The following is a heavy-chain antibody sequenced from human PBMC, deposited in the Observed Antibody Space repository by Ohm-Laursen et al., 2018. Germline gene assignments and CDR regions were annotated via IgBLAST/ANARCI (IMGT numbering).Heavy chain of an antibody. CDR2: IYPSGTT. CDR3: ARDGRPLDSSGYYYFDY. J-gene: IGHJ4*01. V-gene: IGHV4-4*07. CDR1: GGSISSYY. Sequence: GTLSLTCTVSGGSISSYYWSWIRQPAGKGLEWIGRIYPSGTTNYSPSFKSRVTMSVDTSKNQFSLRLSSVTAADTAVYYFARDGRPLDSSGYYYFDYWGHGILVTVSS. D-gene: IGHD3-22*01.